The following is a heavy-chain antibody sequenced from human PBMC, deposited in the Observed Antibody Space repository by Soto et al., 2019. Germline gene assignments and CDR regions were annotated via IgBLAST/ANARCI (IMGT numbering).Heavy chain of an antibody. V-gene: IGHV4-59*08. Sequence: PSETLSLTCTVSGGSISSYYWSWIRQPPGKGLEWIGYIYYSGSTNYNPSLKSRVTISVDTSKNQFSLKLSSVTAADTAVYYCARRLVRGVIDYWGHGTLVTVS. CDR1: GGSISSYY. CDR2: IYYSGST. CDR3: ARRLVRGVIDY. J-gene: IGHJ4*01. D-gene: IGHD3-10*01.